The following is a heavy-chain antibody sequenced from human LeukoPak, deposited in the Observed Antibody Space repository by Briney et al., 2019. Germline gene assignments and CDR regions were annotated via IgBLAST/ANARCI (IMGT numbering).Heavy chain of an antibody. Sequence: GGSLRLSCAASGFXFSSYWMHWVRQVPGKGLEWVSRSNSDGRSTTYADSVKGRLTISRDNAKNTLYLQMNSLRAEDTAVYYCARSFYESSGYYLGYWGQGTLVTVSS. CDR1: GFXFSSYW. D-gene: IGHD3-22*01. J-gene: IGHJ4*02. V-gene: IGHV3-74*03. CDR3: ARSFYESSGYYLGY. CDR2: SNSDGRST.